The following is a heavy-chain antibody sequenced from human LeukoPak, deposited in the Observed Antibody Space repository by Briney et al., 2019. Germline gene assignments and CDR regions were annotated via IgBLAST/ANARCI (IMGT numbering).Heavy chain of an antibody. Sequence: GGSLRLSCAASGLTFSSYWMHWVRQVPGKGLVWVSRINSDGSSTSYADSVKGRFTISRDNAKNTLYVQMNSLRAEDTAVYYCSTGSGHAFDIWGRGTMVTVSS. V-gene: IGHV3-74*01. CDR2: INSDGSST. CDR3: STGSGHAFDI. CDR1: GLTFSSYW. D-gene: IGHD3-10*01. J-gene: IGHJ3*02.